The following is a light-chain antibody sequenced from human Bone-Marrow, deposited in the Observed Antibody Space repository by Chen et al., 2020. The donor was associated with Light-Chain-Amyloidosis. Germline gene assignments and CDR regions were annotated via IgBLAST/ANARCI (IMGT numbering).Light chain of an antibody. Sequence: SYVLTQPSSVSVAPVHTATIACGGNNIGSTSVHWYQQPPGQSPLLVVYDYSDRPSGIPERLSGSNSGNTATLTISRVEAGDEADYYCQVWDRSSDRPVFGGGTKLTVL. V-gene: IGLV3-21*02. CDR1: NIGSTS. CDR3: QVWDRSSDRPV. J-gene: IGLJ3*02. CDR2: DYS.